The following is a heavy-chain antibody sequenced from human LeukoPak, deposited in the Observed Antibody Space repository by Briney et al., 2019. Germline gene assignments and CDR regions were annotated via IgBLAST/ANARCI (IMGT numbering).Heavy chain of an antibody. V-gene: IGHV5-51*01. Sequence: GESLKISCKGSGYSFTSYWIGWVRQMPGKGLEWMGIIYPGDSDTRYSPSFQGQVTISADKSISTAYLQWSSLKASDTAMSYCARRDYDSSGYYWFDYWGQETLVTVSS. J-gene: IGHJ4*02. CDR1: GYSFTSYW. D-gene: IGHD3-22*01. CDR3: ARRDYDSSGYYWFDY. CDR2: IYPGDSDT.